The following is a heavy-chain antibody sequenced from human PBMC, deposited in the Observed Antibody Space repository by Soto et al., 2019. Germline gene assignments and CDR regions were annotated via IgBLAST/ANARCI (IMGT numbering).Heavy chain of an antibody. CDR2: INPSGSS. V-gene: IGHV4-34*01. D-gene: IGHD2-15*01. CDR1: GGSFSGYY. Sequence: SETLSLTCAVYGGSFSGYYWSWIRQPPWKGLEWIGEINPSGSSSYNPSLNSRVTTSVDTSKNQFSLRLSSVTAADTAIYYCARRYCSDSYCSYFDYWGRGTPVTVSS. CDR3: ARRYCSDSYCSYFDY. J-gene: IGHJ4*02.